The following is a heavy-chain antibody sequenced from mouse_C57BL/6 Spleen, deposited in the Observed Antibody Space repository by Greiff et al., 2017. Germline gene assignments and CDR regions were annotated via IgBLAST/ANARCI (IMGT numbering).Heavy chain of an antibody. CDR1: GFTFSDYG. Sequence: DVKLVESGGGLVKPGGSLKLSCAASGFTFSDYGMHWVRQAPEKGLEWVAYISSGSSTIYYADKVKGRFTISRDNAKNTLFLQMTSLRSEDTARYYCARPHYYGSSWWYYFDYWGQGTTLTVSS. V-gene: IGHV5-17*01. D-gene: IGHD1-1*01. J-gene: IGHJ2*01. CDR2: ISSGSSTI. CDR3: ARPHYYGSSWWYYFDY.